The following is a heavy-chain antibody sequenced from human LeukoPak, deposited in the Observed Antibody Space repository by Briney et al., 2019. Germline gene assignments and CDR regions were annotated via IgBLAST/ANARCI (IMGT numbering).Heavy chain of an antibody. CDR1: GYTFTDYY. CDR3: ARGTAMANDY. D-gene: IGHD5-18*01. CDR2: INPNNFDT. V-gene: IGHV1-2*04. Sequence: ASVKVSCKASGYTFTDYYIHWVRQAPGQGLEWMGWINPNNFDTKYAQKFQGSVTMTRDTSTSTVYMELSSLRSEDTAVYYCARGTAMANDYWGQGTLVTVSS. J-gene: IGHJ4*02.